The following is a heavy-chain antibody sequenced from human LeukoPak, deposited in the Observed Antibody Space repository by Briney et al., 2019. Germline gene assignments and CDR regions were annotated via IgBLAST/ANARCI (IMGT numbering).Heavy chain of an antibody. D-gene: IGHD3-16*01. Sequence: SETLSLTCTVSGGSTSSYYWSWIRQPPGKGLEWIGYIYYSGSTNYNPSLKSRVTISVDTSKNQFSLKLSSVTAADTAVYYCARYNIATPAYDAFDIWGQGTMVTVSS. CDR3: ARYNIATPAYDAFDI. CDR1: GGSTSSYY. J-gene: IGHJ3*02. CDR2: IYYSGST. V-gene: IGHV4-59*08.